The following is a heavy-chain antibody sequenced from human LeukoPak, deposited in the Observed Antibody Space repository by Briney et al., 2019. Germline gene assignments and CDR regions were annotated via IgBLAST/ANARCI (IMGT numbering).Heavy chain of an antibody. Sequence: SETLSLTCTVSGGSISSYYWSWIRQPPGKGLEWIGCIHHSGTTDYNPSLKSRATTSVDTSKNQFSLKLRSVTAADTAVYYCARRGYYSDRSGYYYFDYWGQGILVTVSS. J-gene: IGHJ4*02. CDR1: GGSISSYY. D-gene: IGHD3-22*01. CDR3: ARRGYYSDRSGYYYFDY. CDR2: IHHSGTT. V-gene: IGHV4-59*08.